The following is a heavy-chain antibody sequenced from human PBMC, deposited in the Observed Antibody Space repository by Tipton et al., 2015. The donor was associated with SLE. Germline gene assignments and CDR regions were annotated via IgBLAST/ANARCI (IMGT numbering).Heavy chain of an antibody. V-gene: IGHV4-61*02. CDR2: IYTTGST. Sequence: TLSLTCTVSGDSINSGTHFWSWIRQPAGKGLEWIGRIYTTGSTNYNPSLKSRVTISADTSKNQFSLKLSSVTAADTAVYYCAKHLDGTYGSHAFDIWGQGTMVTVSS. J-gene: IGHJ3*02. CDR1: GDSINSGTHF. CDR3: AKHLDGTYGSHAFDI. D-gene: IGHD1-26*01.